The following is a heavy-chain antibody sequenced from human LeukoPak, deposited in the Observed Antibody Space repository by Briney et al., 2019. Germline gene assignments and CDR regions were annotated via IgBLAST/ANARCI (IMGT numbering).Heavy chain of an antibody. CDR1: GITFNDNW. CDR3: ARDVWTYSGEAFDY. V-gene: IGHV3-7*01. D-gene: IGHD5-12*01. Sequence: GGSLRLSCAASGITFNDNWMSWVRQAPGKGLEWVANIKEDGSVKYYVDSVKGRFSISRDDAKSSLYLQMSSLRAEDTAVYYCARDVWTYSGEAFDYWGQGALVTVSS. CDR2: IKEDGSVK. J-gene: IGHJ4*02.